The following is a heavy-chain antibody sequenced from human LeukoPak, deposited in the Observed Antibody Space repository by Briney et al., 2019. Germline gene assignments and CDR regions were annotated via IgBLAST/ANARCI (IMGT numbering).Heavy chain of an antibody. V-gene: IGHV4-4*02. Sequence: SGTLSLTCTVSDEVITSNNWWSWVRQSPGKGLEWIGEIFNSGTTRYKASLESRVTMLLDKSKDQFSLRLNSVTAADTAVYFCARLRLSGGSFSVGWFDPWGQGIQVTVSS. D-gene: IGHD1-26*01. CDR3: ARLRLSGGSFSVGWFDP. CDR1: DEVITSNNW. CDR2: IFNSGTT. J-gene: IGHJ5*02.